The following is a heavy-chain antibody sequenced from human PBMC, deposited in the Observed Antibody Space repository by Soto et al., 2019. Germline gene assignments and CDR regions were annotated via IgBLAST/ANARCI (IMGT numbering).Heavy chain of an antibody. Sequence: PTDSLSLTCTVTCHSITSSRCHWVFIRHPPGKVLECIASINYSGTTFYNPSFKSRVTLSVDTSKNQFALKLSSVTAADTAVYYCARRYGSCFDYWGQGTLVTVS. D-gene: IGHD5-18*01. CDR1: CHSITSSRCH. V-gene: IGHV4-39*01. J-gene: IGHJ4*02. CDR2: INYSGTT. CDR3: ARRYGSCFDY.